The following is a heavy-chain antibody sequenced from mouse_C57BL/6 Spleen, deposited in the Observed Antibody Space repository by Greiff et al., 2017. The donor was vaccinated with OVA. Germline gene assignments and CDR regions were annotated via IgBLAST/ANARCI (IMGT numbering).Heavy chain of an antibody. CDR2: IHPNSGST. V-gene: IGHV1-64*01. J-gene: IGHJ2*01. Sequence: VKLQQPGAELVKPGASVKLSCKASGYTFTSYWMHWVKQRPGQGLEWIGMIHPNSGSTNYNEKFKSKATLTVDKSSSTAYMQLSSLTSEDSAVYYCARERDYGSSSFDYWGQGTTLTVSS. D-gene: IGHD1-1*01. CDR3: ARERDYGSSSFDY. CDR1: GYTFTSYW.